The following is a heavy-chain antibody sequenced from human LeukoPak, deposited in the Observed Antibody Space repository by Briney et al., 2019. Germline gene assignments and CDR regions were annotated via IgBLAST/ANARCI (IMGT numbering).Heavy chain of an antibody. CDR2: INYSGTT. CDR3: ASQPTTEIGIDY. V-gene: IGHV4-39*01. CDR1: GGSISSRSHY. D-gene: IGHD4-11*01. J-gene: IGHJ4*02. Sequence: SETLSLTCTVSGGSISSRSHYWGWIRQPPGKGLEWIGSINYSGTTYYNPSLRSRVTISVDTSKNQFSLKLTSLTATDTAVYYSASQPTTEIGIDYWGQGTLVTVSS.